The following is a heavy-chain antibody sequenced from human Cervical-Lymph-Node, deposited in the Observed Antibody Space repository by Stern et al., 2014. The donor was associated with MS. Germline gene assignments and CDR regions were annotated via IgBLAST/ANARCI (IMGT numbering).Heavy chain of an antibody. V-gene: IGHV3-11*01. CDR3: ARVRGRHYFDS. Sequence: VQLVESGGGWVKPAGSLRLSCKASGFTFSDYYMSWIRQAPGKGLEWLSNISGGSSGFYYADSVKGRFTISRDNAKNSLYLQMDSLRTEDTAVYYCARVRGRHYFDSWGQGTLLTVSS. J-gene: IGHJ4*02. CDR1: GFTFSDYY. CDR2: ISGGSSGF.